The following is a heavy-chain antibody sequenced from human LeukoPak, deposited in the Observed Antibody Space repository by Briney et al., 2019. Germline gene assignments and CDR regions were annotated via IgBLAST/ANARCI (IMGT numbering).Heavy chain of an antibody. CDR3: ARDISGWPDSNAFDI. V-gene: IGHV3-48*03. CDR2: ISSSGSTI. Sequence: GGSLRLSCAASGFTFSSYEMTWVRQAPGKGLEWVSYISSSGSTIYYADSVKGRFTISRDNAKNSLYLQMNSLRAEDTAVYYCARDISGWPDSNAFDIWGQGTMVTVSS. CDR1: GFTFSSYE. D-gene: IGHD3-22*01. J-gene: IGHJ3*02.